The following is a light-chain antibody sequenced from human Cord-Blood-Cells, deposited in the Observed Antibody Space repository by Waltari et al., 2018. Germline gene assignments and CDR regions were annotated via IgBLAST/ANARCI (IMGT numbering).Light chain of an antibody. CDR1: ALTKQY. CDR2: KDS. Sequence: SYELIQPPSLPVYPGQPARITCSGDALTKQYAYWYHQKPGQAPVLVIYKDSERPSGIPELFSCSSSGTTVTLTISGVQAEYEADYYCQSADSSGTYKVFGGGTKLTVL. CDR3: QSADSSGTYKV. V-gene: IGLV3-25*01. J-gene: IGLJ3*02.